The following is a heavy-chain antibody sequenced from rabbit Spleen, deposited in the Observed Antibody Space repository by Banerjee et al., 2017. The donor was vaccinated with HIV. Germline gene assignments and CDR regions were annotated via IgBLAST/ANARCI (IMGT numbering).Heavy chain of an antibody. Sequence: QSLEESGGDLVKPGASLTLTCTASGVSFSVSSYMCWVRQAPGKGLEWIACIDAGSSDFTYFASWAKGRFTISKTSSTTVTLQMTSLTAADTATYFCARDGAGGSYFALWGQGTLVTVS. CDR2: IDAGSSDFT. V-gene: IGHV1S40*01. CDR3: ARDGAGGSYFAL. J-gene: IGHJ3*01. D-gene: IGHD8-1*01. CDR1: GVSFSVSSY.